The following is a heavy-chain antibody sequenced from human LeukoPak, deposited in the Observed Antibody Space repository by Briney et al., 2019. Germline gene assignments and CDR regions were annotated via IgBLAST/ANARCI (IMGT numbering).Heavy chain of an antibody. CDR3: ARRQYQLLGGYYYYMDV. CDR1: GYTFTGYY. J-gene: IGHJ6*03. V-gene: IGHV1-2*02. D-gene: IGHD2-2*01. CDR2: INPNSGGT. Sequence: ASVKVSCKASGYTFTGYYMHWVRQAPGQGLEWMGWINPNSGGTNYAQKFQGRVTMTRDTSISTAYMELCRLRSDDTAVYYCARRQYQLLGGYYYYMDVWGKGTTVTVSS.